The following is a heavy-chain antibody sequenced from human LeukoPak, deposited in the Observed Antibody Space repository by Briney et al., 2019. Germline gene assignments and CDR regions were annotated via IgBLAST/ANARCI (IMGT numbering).Heavy chain of an antibody. Sequence: GGSLRLSCAVSGFTFSSYWMTWVRQVPGKGLGWVANINQGGSEKYYVDSVKGRFTISRDNAKNSLYLQMNSLRAEDTAVYYCARLGISSSWSDYWGQGTLVTVSS. J-gene: IGHJ4*02. CDR1: GFTFSSYW. CDR2: INQGGSEK. D-gene: IGHD6-13*01. CDR3: ARLGISSSWSDY. V-gene: IGHV3-7*01.